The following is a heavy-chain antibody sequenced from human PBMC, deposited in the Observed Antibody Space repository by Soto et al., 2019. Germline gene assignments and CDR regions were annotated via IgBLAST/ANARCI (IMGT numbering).Heavy chain of an antibody. D-gene: IGHD1-20*01. Sequence: SETLSLTCAVYGGSFSGYYWSWIRQPPGKGLEWIGYIYYSGSTNYNPSLKSRVTISVDTSKNQFSLKLTSVTAADTAVYFCARYKRRGSDDFDYWGKGTQVTVSS. CDR1: GGSFSGYY. V-gene: IGHV4-59*08. J-gene: IGHJ4*02. CDR2: IYYSGST. CDR3: ARYKRRGSDDFDY.